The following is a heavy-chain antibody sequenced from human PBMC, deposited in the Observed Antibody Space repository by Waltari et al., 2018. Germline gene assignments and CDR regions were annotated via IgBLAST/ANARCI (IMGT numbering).Heavy chain of an antibody. Sequence: DVQLVQSGGGLVKPGGSVRLSCAASGFPFSGYSMTWVRQAPGKGLEWVSSISDSGTYIFDADSVNGRFTISRDNAKNSLYLQLNSLRAEDTAVYYCARGRTAVGYFDYWGQGALVTVSS. CDR3: ARGRTAVGYFDY. V-gene: IGHV3-21*02. CDR2: ISDSGTYI. CDR1: GFPFSGYS. D-gene: IGHD6-13*01. J-gene: IGHJ4*02.